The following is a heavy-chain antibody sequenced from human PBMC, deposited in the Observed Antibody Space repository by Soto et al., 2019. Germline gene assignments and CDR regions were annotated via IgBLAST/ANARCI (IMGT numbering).Heavy chain of an antibody. V-gene: IGHV3-23*01. CDR1: GFSFSNSA. D-gene: IGHD2-2*01. Sequence: PGGSLRLSCAASGFSFSNSAMSWVRQAPGKGLEWVSAISGSGAYTYYADSVKGRFTISRDNSKNSLYLQMNSLRTEDTAFYFCAKEKHDASWTAFDYWGQGTLVTVSS. CDR2: ISGSGAYT. CDR3: AKEKHDASWTAFDY. J-gene: IGHJ4*02.